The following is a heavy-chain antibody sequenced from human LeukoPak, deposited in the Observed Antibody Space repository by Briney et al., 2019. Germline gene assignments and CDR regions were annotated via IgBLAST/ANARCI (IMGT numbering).Heavy chain of an antibody. Sequence: ASVKVSCKAFGYTFTSYGISWVRQAPGQGLEWMGWINVYNGNTNYAQKLQGRVTMTTDTSTSTAYMELRSLRSDDTAVYYCARGSRISMIADYWGQGALVTVSS. CDR1: GYTFTSYG. V-gene: IGHV1-18*01. J-gene: IGHJ4*02. D-gene: IGHD3-22*01. CDR3: ARGSRISMIADY. CDR2: INVYNGNT.